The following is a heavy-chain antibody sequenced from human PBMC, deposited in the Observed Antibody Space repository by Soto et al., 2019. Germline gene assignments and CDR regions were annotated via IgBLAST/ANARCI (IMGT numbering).Heavy chain of an antibody. J-gene: IGHJ5*02. CDR3: ARYALGLSPWWYNWFDR. D-gene: IGHD2-8*02. Sequence: VQLLESGGGLVQPGGSLRLSCAASGFTCSYAMNWVRQTPGVGLEWVSGISDSGGSPYYADSVKGRFTISRDNSKNTLYLQMDRLRAEDTGVYYCARYALGLSPWWYNWFDRWGQGTLVSVSS. V-gene: IGHV3-23*01. CDR1: GFTCSYA. CDR2: ISDSGGSP.